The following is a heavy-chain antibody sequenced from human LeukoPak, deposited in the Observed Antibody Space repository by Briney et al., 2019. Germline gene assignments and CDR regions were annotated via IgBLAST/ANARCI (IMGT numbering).Heavy chain of an antibody. V-gene: IGHV3-21*06. Sequence: GGSLRLSCAASGFSLASYDTNWVRQAPGEGLEWVSSISFSSTYIYYRASVKGRFTISRDNAKNSLYLEMNTLRDEDTAVYYCARADCPSSTCYLRRSWFDPWGQGTLVTVSS. CDR3: ARADCPSSTCYLRRSWFDP. D-gene: IGHD2-2*01. CDR1: GFSLASYD. CDR2: ISFSSTYI. J-gene: IGHJ5*02.